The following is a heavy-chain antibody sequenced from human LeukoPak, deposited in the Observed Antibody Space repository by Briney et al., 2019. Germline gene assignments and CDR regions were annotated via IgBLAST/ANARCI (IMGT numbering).Heavy chain of an antibody. V-gene: IGHV4-4*07. D-gene: IGHD1-20*01. CDR1: GGSISSYY. CDR2: IYTSGST. J-gene: IGHJ6*03. CDR3: ARAGGITGNNYYYYYMDV. Sequence: PSETLSLTCTVSGGSISSYYWSWIRQPAGKGLEWIGRIYTSGSTNYNPSLKSRVTMSVDTFKNQFSLKLSSVTAADTAVYYCARAGGITGNNYYYYYMDVWGKGTTVTVSS.